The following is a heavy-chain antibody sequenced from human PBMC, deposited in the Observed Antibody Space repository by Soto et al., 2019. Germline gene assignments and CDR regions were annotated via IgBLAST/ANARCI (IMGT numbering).Heavy chain of an antibody. CDR1: GGTFSSYA. D-gene: IGHD3-22*01. Sequence: QVQLVQSGAEVKKPGSSVKVSCKASGGTFSSYAISWVRQAPGQGLEWMGGIIPIFGTANYAQKFQGRVKITADKSTSTAYMELSSLRSEDTAVYYCAGYDSSGYPQFYYFDYWGQGTLVTVSS. J-gene: IGHJ4*02. CDR2: IIPIFGTA. CDR3: AGYDSSGYPQFYYFDY. V-gene: IGHV1-69*06.